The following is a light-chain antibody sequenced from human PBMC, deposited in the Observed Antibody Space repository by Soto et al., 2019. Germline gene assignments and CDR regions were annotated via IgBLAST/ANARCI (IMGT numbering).Light chain of an antibody. J-gene: IGLJ1*01. Sequence: QSVLTQPPSASGSPGQSVTISCTGTSGDVGAYDYVSWYQQHPGKAPKLLIYEVTKRPLGVPDRFSGSKSGNAASLTVSGRQAEDEADYYCRSYAGSNYPYVFGTGTKVAV. CDR1: SGDVGAYDY. CDR2: EVT. CDR3: RSYAGSNYPYV. V-gene: IGLV2-8*01.